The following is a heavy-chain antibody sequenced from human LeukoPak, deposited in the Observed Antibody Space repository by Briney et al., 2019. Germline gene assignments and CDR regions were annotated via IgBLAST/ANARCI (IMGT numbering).Heavy chain of an antibody. D-gene: IGHD5-24*01. CDR1: GYSFTSYW. Sequence: GESLKISCKGSGYSFTSYWIGWVRQMPGKGLEWMGIIYPGDSDTRYSPSFQGQVTISADKSISTAYLQWSSLKASDTAMYYCARRVGSRGRWLQLGAFDIWGQGTMVTVSS. CDR2: IYPGDSDT. CDR3: ARRVGSRGRWLQLGAFDI. J-gene: IGHJ3*02. V-gene: IGHV5-51*01.